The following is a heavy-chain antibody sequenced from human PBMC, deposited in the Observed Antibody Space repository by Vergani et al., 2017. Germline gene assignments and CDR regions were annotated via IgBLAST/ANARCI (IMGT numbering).Heavy chain of an antibody. D-gene: IGHD6-19*01. CDR1: GFMFSNYW. CDR2: IKQDGSEK. V-gene: IGHV3-7*01. J-gene: IGHJ4*02. Sequence: EVQLVESGGGLVQPGGSLRLSCAASGFMFSNYWMNWVRQAPGKGLEWVANIKQDGSEKYYVDSVRGRFTISRDNAKNSLYLQMNSLRAEDTAVYYCARDTVTGSRYFDYWGQGTLVTVSS. CDR3: ARDTVTGSRYFDY.